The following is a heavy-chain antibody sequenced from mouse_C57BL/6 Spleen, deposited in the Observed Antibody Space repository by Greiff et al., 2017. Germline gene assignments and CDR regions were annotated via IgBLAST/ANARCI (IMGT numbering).Heavy chain of an antibody. CDR1: GFTFSSYA. CDR2: ISSGGDYI. J-gene: IGHJ2*01. CDR3: TRDKGLRFYFDY. Sequence: EVMLVESGEGLVKPGGSLKLSCAASGFTFSSYAMSWVRQTPEKRLEWVAYISSGGDYIYYADTVKGRFTISRDNARNTLYLQMSSLKSEDTAMYYCTRDKGLRFYFDYWGQGTTLTVSS. V-gene: IGHV5-9-1*02. D-gene: IGHD1-1*01.